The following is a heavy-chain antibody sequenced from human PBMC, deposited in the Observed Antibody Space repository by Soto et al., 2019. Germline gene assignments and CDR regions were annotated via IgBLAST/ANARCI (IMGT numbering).Heavy chain of an antibody. CDR1: GYTFTSYT. Sequence: VASVKVSCKASGYTFTSYTVHWVRQAPGQRLEWMGWISPASGDTKYSEKFQGRVTITRDTSANTAYMELSSLTSEDTAVYFCARGRYGLDYWGQGTQVTVSS. V-gene: IGHV1-3*01. D-gene: IGHD2-15*01. J-gene: IGHJ4*02. CDR2: ISPASGDT. CDR3: ARGRYGLDY.